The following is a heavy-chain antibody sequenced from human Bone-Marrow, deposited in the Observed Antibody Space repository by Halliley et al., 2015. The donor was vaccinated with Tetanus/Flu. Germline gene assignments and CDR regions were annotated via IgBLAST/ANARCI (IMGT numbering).Heavy chain of an antibody. D-gene: IGHD3-10*01. Sequence: VSYISTGDETIYYTDSVKGRFTISRDNAKNSLYLQMNSLRVEDTAVYYCARELWFGEFYGMDVWGQGTPVTVSS. J-gene: IGHJ6*02. CDR2: ISTGDETI. CDR3: ARELWFGEFYGMDV. V-gene: IGHV3-48*03.